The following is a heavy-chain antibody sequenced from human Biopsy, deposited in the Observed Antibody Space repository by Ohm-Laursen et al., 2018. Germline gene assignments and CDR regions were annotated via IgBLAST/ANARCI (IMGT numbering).Heavy chain of an antibody. CDR2: ISYTGYT. CDR3: ARGSNDFGGLYFPR. D-gene: IGHD4-23*01. CDR1: GGSFTGHY. V-gene: IGHV4-59*11. J-gene: IGHJ4*02. Sequence: SETLSLTCIVSGGSFTGHYWSWIRQPPGKGLEWIGHISYTGYTSYNASLKSRVTISVDTSRNHFSLRLSSLTAADPAVYYCARGSNDFGGLYFPRWGQGTLLTVSS.